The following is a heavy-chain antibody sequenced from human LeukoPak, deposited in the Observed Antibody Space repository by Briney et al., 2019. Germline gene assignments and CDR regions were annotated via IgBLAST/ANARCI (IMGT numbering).Heavy chain of an antibody. CDR2: IYTSGST. Sequence: SQTLSLTCTVSGGSISSGSYYWSWIRQPAGKGLEWIGRIYTSGSTNYNPSLKSRVTISVDTSKNQFSLKLRSVTAADTAVYYCASSVVHDSSGYYYYYMDVWGKGTTVTVSS. D-gene: IGHD3-22*01. J-gene: IGHJ6*03. V-gene: IGHV4-61*02. CDR3: ASSVVHDSSGYYYYYMDV. CDR1: GGSISSGSYY.